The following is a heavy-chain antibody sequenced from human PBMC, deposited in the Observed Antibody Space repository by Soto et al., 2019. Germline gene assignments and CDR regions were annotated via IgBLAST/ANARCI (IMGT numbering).Heavy chain of an antibody. CDR3: ATYQRFLECVNWFDP. V-gene: IGHV1-24*01. CDR2: FDPEDGET. Sequence: ASVKVSCKVSGYTLTELSMHWVRQAPGKGLEWMGGFDPEDGETIYAQKFQGRVTMTEDTSTDTAYMELSSLRSEDTTVYYCATYQRFLECVNWFDPWGQGTLVTVSS. CDR1: GYTLTELS. D-gene: IGHD3-3*01. J-gene: IGHJ5*02.